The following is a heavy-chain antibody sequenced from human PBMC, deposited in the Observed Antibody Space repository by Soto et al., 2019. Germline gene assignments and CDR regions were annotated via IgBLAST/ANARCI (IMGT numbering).Heavy chain of an antibody. CDR3: AKYNNYWDEDY. V-gene: IGHV3-23*01. Sequence: EVQLLESGGGLVQPGGSLTLSCAASGFTFDTYAMTWVRQAPGKGLEWVSAISGRGDGTYYADSVKGRFTISRDNSKNTVFPQMNSLSAEYTALYYCAKYNNYWDEDYWGQGTLVTVSS. J-gene: IGHJ4*02. CDR2: ISGRGDGT. CDR1: GFTFDTYA. D-gene: IGHD1-20*01.